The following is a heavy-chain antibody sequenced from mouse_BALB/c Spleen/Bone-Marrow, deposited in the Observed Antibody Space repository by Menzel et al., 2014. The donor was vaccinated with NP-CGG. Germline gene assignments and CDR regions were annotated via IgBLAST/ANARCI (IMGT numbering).Heavy chain of an antibody. CDR3: ARGGYYGYYAMDY. CDR1: GYTFTSYV. J-gene: IGHJ4*01. V-gene: IGHV1-14*01. D-gene: IGHD1-2*01. CDR2: INPYNDGT. Sequence: EVELQQSGPELVKPGASVKMSCKASGYTFTSYVMHWVKQKPGQGLEWIGYINPYNDGTKYNEKFKGKATLTSDKSSSTAYMELSSLTSEDSAVYYCARGGYYGYYAMDYWGQGTSVTVSS.